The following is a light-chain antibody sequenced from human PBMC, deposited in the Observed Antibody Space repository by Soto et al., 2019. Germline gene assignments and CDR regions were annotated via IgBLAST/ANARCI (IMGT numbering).Light chain of an antibody. J-gene: IGLJ3*02. V-gene: IGLV2-23*02. CDR1: SSDIGGYNY. CDR2: EVS. Sequence: QSALTQAAYVSGAPGQSITISCTGTSSDIGGYNYVSWYQQHPGKAPKVIIYEVSNRPSGVSNRFSGSKSGNTASLTISGLQAEDESDYYCCSYAGNSTLLFGGGTNVTVL. CDR3: CSYAGNSTLL.